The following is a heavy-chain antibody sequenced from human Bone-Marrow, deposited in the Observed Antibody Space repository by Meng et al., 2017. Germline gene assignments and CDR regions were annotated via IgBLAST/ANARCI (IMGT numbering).Heavy chain of an antibody. CDR2: LSSLGRT. CDR1: CSPLLTGGSS. Sequence: PSPPLSLPSPFSCSPLLTGGSSCTLLRPPPGKALAFLSSLSSLGRTYYNPSLKSRVTISVDTSKNQFSLTLSSVTAADTAVYYCARGPLSAAGTMGYFQHWGQGTLVTVSS. V-gene: IGHV4-31*03. J-gene: IGHJ1*01. D-gene: IGHD6-13*01. CDR3: ARGPLSAAGTMGYFQH.